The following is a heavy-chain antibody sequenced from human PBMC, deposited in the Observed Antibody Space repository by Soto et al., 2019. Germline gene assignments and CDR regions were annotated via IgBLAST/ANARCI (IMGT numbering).Heavy chain of an antibody. CDR3: ARGLDGRRGDY. Sequence: PSETLSLTCAVYGGSFSGYYWSWIRQPPGKGLEWIGEINHSGSTNYNPSLKSRVTISVDTSKNQFSLKLSSVTAADTAVYYCARGLDGRRGDYWGQGTLVTVSS. J-gene: IGHJ4*02. CDR2: INHSGST. CDR1: GGSFSGYY. V-gene: IGHV4-34*01.